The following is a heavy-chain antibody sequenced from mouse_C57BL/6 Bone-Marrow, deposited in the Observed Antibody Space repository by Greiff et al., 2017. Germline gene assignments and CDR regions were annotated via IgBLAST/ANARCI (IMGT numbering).Heavy chain of an antibody. Sequence: EVQRVESGAELVRPGASVKLSCTASGFNIKDDYMHWVKQRPEQGLEWIGWIDPENGDTEYASKFQGKATITADTSSNTAYLQLSSLTSEDTAVYYCTPYYGLDYWGQGTTLTVSS. V-gene: IGHV14-4*01. CDR3: TPYYGLDY. D-gene: IGHD1-1*01. J-gene: IGHJ2*01. CDR2: IDPENGDT. CDR1: GFNIKDDY.